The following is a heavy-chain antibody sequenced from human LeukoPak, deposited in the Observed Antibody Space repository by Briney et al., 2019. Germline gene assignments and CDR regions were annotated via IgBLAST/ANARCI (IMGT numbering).Heavy chain of an antibody. CDR2: IYYSGST. Sequence: SETLSLTCTVSGGSISSSRYYWGWIRQPPGKGLEWIGSIYYSGSTYYNPSLKSRVTICVDTSKNQFSLKLSSVTAADTAVYYCARQSSIGGPPHFDYWGQGTLVTVSS. CDR3: ARQSSIGGPPHFDY. D-gene: IGHD4-23*01. J-gene: IGHJ4*02. V-gene: IGHV4-39*01. CDR1: GGSISSSRYY.